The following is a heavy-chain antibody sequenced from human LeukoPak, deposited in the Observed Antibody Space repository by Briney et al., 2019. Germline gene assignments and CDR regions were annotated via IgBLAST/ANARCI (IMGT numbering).Heavy chain of an antibody. J-gene: IGHJ4*02. CDR1: GYTFINYA. V-gene: IGHV1-3*01. CDR2: INAGDGET. D-gene: IGHD1-20*01. Sequence: ASVKVSCKASGYTFINYAMHWVRQVPGRRLEWMGWINAGDGETKYSQKFQGRVTLARDTSASTVYMEVSSLRSEDTAVYYCARDAIPGRTSHFDYWGQGTLVTVSS. CDR3: ARDAIPGRTSHFDY.